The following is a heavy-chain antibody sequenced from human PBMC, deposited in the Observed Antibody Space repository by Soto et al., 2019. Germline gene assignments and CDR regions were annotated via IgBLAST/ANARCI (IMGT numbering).Heavy chain of an antibody. CDR2: ISSSGGTT. CDR3: AKMTSVTLRGYFDY. Sequence: EVQLLESGGGLVQPGGSLRLSCTTSGFSSFAMSWVRQAPGKGLEWVAGISSSGGTTIYADSVKGRFNLSRDNSRDTLVLQMNSLRAEDTATYYCAKMTSVTLRGYFDYWGQGTLVTVSS. V-gene: IGHV3-23*01. CDR1: GFSSFA. D-gene: IGHD4-17*01. J-gene: IGHJ4*02.